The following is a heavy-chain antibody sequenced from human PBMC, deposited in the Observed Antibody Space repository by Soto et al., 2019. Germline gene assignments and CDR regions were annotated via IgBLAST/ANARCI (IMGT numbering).Heavy chain of an antibody. Sequence: ASVKVSCKASGYTFTSYGISWVRQAPGQGLEWMGWISAYNGNTNYAQKLQGRVTMTTDTSTSTAYMELRSLRSDDTAVYYCARADFFYDSSAMDPVDYWGQGTLVTVSS. D-gene: IGHD3-22*01. CDR1: GYTFTSYG. CDR3: ARADFFYDSSAMDPVDY. V-gene: IGHV1-18*01. J-gene: IGHJ4*02. CDR2: ISAYNGNT.